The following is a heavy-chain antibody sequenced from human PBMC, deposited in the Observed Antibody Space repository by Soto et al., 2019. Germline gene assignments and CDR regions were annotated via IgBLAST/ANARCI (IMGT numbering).Heavy chain of an antibody. Sequence: GGSLRLSCAASGFPFSSYAMHWVRQAPGKGLEWVAVISYDGSNKYYADSVKGRFTISRDNSKNTLYLQMNSLRAEDTAVYYCARDQTTIFGVVIHHFDYWGQGTLVTVSS. D-gene: IGHD3-3*01. V-gene: IGHV3-30-3*01. CDR2: ISYDGSNK. CDR1: GFPFSSYA. J-gene: IGHJ4*02. CDR3: ARDQTTIFGVVIHHFDY.